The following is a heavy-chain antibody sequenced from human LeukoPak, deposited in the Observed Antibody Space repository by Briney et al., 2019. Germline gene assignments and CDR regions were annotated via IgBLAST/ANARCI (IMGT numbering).Heavy chain of an antibody. D-gene: IGHD3-16*01. J-gene: IGHJ3*02. CDR2: IKQDGSEE. V-gene: IGHV3-7*01. CDR1: GFTFSSYW. CDR3: ARPRWGRPFDASDI. Sequence: GGSLRLSCAASGFTFSSYWMDWVRQAPGKGLEWVANIKQDGSEEYYVDSVKGRFTISRDNAKNSLYLQMNSLRAEDTAVYYCARPRWGRPFDASDIWGQGTMVTVSS.